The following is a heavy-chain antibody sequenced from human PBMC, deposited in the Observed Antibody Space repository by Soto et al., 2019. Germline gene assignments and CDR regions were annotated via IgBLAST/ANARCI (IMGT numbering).Heavy chain of an antibody. CDR2: ITHNGGDI. J-gene: IGHJ3*01. Sequence: EEQLVESGGGLVQPGGSLRLSCAASGFTISTYSMNWVRQAPGEGLEWITFITHNGGDIYYADSMKARFTIFRDTAKNSVYLQADSLWPEDTSVYYCARDAVAATGGFWALDVWGQGTMVTVSS. D-gene: IGHD6-19*01. V-gene: IGHV3-48*01. CDR3: ARDAVAATGGFWALDV. CDR1: GFTISTYS.